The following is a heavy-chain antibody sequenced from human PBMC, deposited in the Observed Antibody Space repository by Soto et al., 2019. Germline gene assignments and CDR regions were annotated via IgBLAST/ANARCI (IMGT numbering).Heavy chain of an antibody. V-gene: IGHV3-21*01. CDR3: ARDRYGDYVGDY. Sequence: GGSLRLSCAASGFTFSSYSMNWVRQAPGKGLEWVSSISSSSYIYYADSVKGRFTISRDNAKNSLYLQMNSLRAEDTAVYYCARDRYGDYVGDYWGQGTLVTVSS. CDR1: GFTFSSYS. D-gene: IGHD4-17*01. J-gene: IGHJ4*02. CDR2: ISSSSYI.